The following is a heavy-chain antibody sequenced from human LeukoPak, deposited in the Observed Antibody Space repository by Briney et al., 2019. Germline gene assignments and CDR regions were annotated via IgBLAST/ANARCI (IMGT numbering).Heavy chain of an antibody. CDR1: GGSFSGYY. CDR3: ASGYQLPYY. CDR2: INHSGST. J-gene: IGHJ4*02. D-gene: IGHD2-2*01. Sequence: PSETLSLTCAVYGGSFSGYYWSWTRQPPGKGLEWIGEINHSGSTNYNPSLKSRVTVSVDTSKNQFSLKLSSVTAADTAAYYCASGYQLPYYWGQGTLVTVSS. V-gene: IGHV4-34*01.